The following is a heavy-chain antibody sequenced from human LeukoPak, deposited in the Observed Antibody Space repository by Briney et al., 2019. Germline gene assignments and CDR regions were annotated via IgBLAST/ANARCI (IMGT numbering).Heavy chain of an antibody. V-gene: IGHV4-39*01. CDR1: GGSISSSSYY. CDR3: ARQAGAGTRWDYFDY. J-gene: IGHJ4*02. CDR2: MYYSGST. D-gene: IGHD3/OR15-3a*01. Sequence: PSETLSLTCTVSGGSISSSSYYWGWIRQPPGKGLEWIGSMYYSGSTSYNPSLTYNPSLKSRATISIETSKNFFSLKLRSVTAADTALYYCARQAGAGTRWDYFDYWGQGTLVTVSS.